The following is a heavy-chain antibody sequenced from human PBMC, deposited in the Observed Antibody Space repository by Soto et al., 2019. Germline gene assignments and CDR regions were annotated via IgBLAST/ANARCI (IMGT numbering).Heavy chain of an antibody. CDR1: GFSFRSSP. CDR2: INGGDDSK. CDR3: AKDSHWGIISPTHDH. V-gene: IGHV3-23*01. Sequence: EVQVLESGGGLVQPGGSLRLSCAVSGFSFRSSPVSWVRRAPGKGLEWVSGINGGDDSKHYAESVRGRFTITRDNSKNTLLLQMNSLRAEDTAISYCAKDSHWGIISPTHDHSGQGTLVTVSS. D-gene: IGHD3-16*01. J-gene: IGHJ4*02.